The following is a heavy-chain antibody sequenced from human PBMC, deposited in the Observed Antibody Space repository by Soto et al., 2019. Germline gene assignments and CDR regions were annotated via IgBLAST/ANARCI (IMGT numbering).Heavy chain of an antibody. Sequence: QLQLQESGPGLVKPSETLSLTCTVSGGSISSSSYYWGWIRQPPGKGLEWIGSIYYSGSTYYNPSLKSRATIAVDTSKHPFSLKLSSVPAADTDVYYCEVVRYGMDVWGQGTTVTVSS. CDR3: EVVRYGMDV. J-gene: IGHJ6*02. D-gene: IGHD2-2*01. V-gene: IGHV4-39*01. CDR1: GGSISSSSYY. CDR2: IYYSGST.